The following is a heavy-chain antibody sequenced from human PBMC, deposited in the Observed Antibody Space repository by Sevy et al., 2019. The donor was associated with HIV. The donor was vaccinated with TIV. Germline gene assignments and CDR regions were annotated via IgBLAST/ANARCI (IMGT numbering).Heavy chain of an antibody. CDR2: ISYDGSNK. CDR1: GFTFSSYG. D-gene: IGHD6-6*01. CDR3: AKDWGYSSSSYYYYGMDV. J-gene: IGHJ6*02. Sequence: GGSLRLSCAASGFTFSSYGMHWVRQAPGKGLEWVAVISYDGSNKYYADSVKGRFTIYRDNSKNTLYLQMNSLRAEDTAVYYCAKDWGYSSSSYYYYGMDVWGQGTTVTVSS. V-gene: IGHV3-30*18.